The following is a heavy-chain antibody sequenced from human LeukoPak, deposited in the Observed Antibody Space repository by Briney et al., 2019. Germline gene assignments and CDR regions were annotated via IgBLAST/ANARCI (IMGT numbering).Heavy chain of an antibody. CDR3: ANKGVPIGSGSYAY. J-gene: IGHJ4*02. CDR2: ISGSGGSK. Sequence: GGSLRLSCAVSGFTFSNYAMSWVRQAPVKGLEWVSGISGSGGSKYYADSVKGRFTISRDNSKNTLYLQMNTLRAEDTAVYYCANKGVPIGSGSYAYWGQGTLVTVSS. V-gene: IGHV3-23*01. D-gene: IGHD6-19*01. CDR1: GFTFSNYA.